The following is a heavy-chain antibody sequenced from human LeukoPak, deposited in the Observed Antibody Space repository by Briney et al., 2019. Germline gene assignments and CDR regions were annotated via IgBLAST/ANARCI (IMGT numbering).Heavy chain of an antibody. CDR1: GFNVRSKY. J-gene: IGHJ5*02. CDR2: FYSGGTT. V-gene: IGHV3-53*01. Sequence: GGSLRLSCAASGFNVRSKYMSWVRQAPGKGPECVSVFYSGGTTVYADSVKGRFTVSIDSSNNTLYLQMNSLRAEDTAVYYCARVSFGPASEWFDPWGQGTLVTVSS. CDR3: ARVSFGPASEWFDP. D-gene: IGHD3/OR15-3a*01.